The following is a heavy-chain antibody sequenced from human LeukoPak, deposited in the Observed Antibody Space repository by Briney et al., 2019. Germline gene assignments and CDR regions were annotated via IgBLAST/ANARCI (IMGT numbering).Heavy chain of an antibody. V-gene: IGHV3-23*01. CDR2: ISGSGGST. D-gene: IGHD3-22*01. Sequence: GGSLRLSCAASGFTFSSYAMSWVRQAPGKGLEWVSAISGSGGSTYYADSVKGRFTISRDNSKNTLYLQVNSPRAEDTAVYYCAREGYYDSSGYYHWGQGTLVTVSS. CDR3: AREGYYDSSGYYH. CDR1: GFTFSSYA. J-gene: IGHJ5*02.